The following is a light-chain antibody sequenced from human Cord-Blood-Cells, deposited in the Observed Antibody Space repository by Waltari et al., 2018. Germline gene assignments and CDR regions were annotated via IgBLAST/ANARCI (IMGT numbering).Light chain of an antibody. CDR3: CSYAGSSTSV. CDR2: EGS. J-gene: IGLJ3*02. V-gene: IGLV2-23*01. Sequence: QSALTQSASVSGSPGQSITISCTGTSSDVGSYNLVSWYQQHPGKAPKLMIYEGSKLPSGVSNRFSGSKSGNTASLTISGLQAEDDADYYCCSYAGSSTSVFGGGTKLTVL. CDR1: SSDVGSYNL.